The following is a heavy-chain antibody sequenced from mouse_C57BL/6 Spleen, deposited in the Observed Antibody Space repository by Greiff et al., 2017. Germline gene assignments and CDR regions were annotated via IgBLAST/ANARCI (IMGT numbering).Heavy chain of an antibody. D-gene: IGHD4-1*01. J-gene: IGHJ2*01. CDR1: GYAFSSSW. Sequence: QVQLQQPGPELVKPGASVKISCKASGYAFSSSWMNWVKQRPGKGLEWIGRIYPGDGDTNYNGKFKGKATLTADKSSSTAYMQLSSLTSEDSAVYICSRSKTGAFDYWGQGTTLTVSS. CDR2: IYPGDGDT. CDR3: SRSKTGAFDY. V-gene: IGHV1-82*01.